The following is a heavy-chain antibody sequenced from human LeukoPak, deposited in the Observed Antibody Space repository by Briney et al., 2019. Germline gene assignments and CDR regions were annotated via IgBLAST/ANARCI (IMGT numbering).Heavy chain of an antibody. D-gene: IGHD3-9*01. V-gene: IGHV3-48*03. CDR2: ISSSGSTI. J-gene: IGHJ6*04. Sequence: GGSLRLSCAASGFTFSSYEMNWVPQAPGKGLEWVSYISSSGSTIYYADSVKGRFTISRDNAKNSLYLQMNSLRAEDTAVYYCAREYNFDWSPDGMDVWGKGTTVTVSS. CDR1: GFTFSSYE. CDR3: AREYNFDWSPDGMDV.